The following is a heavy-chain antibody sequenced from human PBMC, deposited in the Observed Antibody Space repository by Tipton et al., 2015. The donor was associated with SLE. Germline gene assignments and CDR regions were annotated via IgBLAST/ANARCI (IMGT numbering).Heavy chain of an antibody. CDR3: AGLFRVATIWDWFDP. CDR1: GGSISSSSYY. D-gene: IGHD5-12*01. V-gene: IGHV4-39*07. CDR2: IYYSGST. Sequence: TLSLTCTVSGGSISSSSYYWGWIRQPPGKGLEWIGSIYYSGSTYYNPSLKSRDTISVDTSKNQFSLKLSSVTAADTAVYYCAGLFRVATIWDWFDPWGQGTLVTVSS. J-gene: IGHJ5*02.